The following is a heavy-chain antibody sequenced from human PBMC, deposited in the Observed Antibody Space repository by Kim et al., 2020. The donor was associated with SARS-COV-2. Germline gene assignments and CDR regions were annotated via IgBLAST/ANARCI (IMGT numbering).Heavy chain of an antibody. Sequence: YNPSLKSRVTISVATSKNQFSLKLSSVTAADTAVYYCARGFSGRHYFDYWGQGTLVTVSS. CDR3: ARGFSGRHYFDY. D-gene: IGHD2-15*01. V-gene: IGHV4-34*01. J-gene: IGHJ4*02.